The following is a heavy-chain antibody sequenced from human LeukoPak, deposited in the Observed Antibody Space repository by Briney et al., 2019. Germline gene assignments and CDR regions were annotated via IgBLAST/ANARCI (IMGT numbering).Heavy chain of an antibody. CDR1: GGSISSYY. CDR2: IYYSGST. V-gene: IGHV4-59*01. J-gene: IGHJ4*02. D-gene: IGHD3-9*01. CDR3: ARVDYDILTGYAYYFDY. Sequence: SETLSLTCAVYGGSISSYYWSWIRQPPGKGLEWIGYIYYSGSTNYNPSLKSRVTISVDTSKNQFSLKLSSVTAADTAVYYCARVDYDILTGYAYYFDYWGQGTLVTVSS.